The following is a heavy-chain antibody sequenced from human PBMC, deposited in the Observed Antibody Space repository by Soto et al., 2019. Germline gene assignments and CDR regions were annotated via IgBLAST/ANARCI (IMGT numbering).Heavy chain of an antibody. CDR2: ISGSGGST. CDR3: AKGSYDYVPDY. V-gene: IGHV3-23*01. D-gene: IGHD3-16*01. J-gene: IGHJ4*02. Sequence: EVQLLESGGGLVQPGESLRVSCAVSGFTFSSFAMSWVRQAPGKGLEWVSTISGSGGSTYYADSVKGSFTISRDNSRNTLSLQMNSLRAEDTAVYYCAKGSYDYVPDYWGQGTLVTVSS. CDR1: GFTFSSFA.